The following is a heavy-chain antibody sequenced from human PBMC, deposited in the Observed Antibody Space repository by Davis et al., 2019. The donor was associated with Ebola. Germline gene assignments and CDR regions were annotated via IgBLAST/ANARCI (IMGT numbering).Heavy chain of an antibody. Sequence: PGGSLRLSCAASGFTLRGSYMNWIRQAPGKGLEWVSYISDSGNPKYYADSVEGRFTISRDNAKNSVYLQMNSLRAEDTAVYYCVRDAGTCTSANCHHFDCWGQGTLVTVSS. CDR1: GFTLRGSY. CDR2: ISDSGNPK. D-gene: IGHD1-7*01. J-gene: IGHJ4*02. V-gene: IGHV3-48*03. CDR3: VRDAGTCTSANCHHFDC.